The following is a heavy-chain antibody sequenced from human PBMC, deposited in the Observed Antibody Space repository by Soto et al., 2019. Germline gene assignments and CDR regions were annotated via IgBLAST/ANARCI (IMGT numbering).Heavy chain of an antibody. V-gene: IGHV3-23*01. CDR3: AKGAFILIVPAAIGPLDP. CDR1: GFTFSSYA. J-gene: IGHJ5*02. Sequence: GGSLGISCAASGFTFSSYAMSWVRQAPGKGLEWVSAISGSGGSTYYADSVKGRFTISRDNSKNTLYLQMNSLRAEDTAVYYCAKGAFILIVPAAIGPLDPWGPRPLVTVFS. CDR2: ISGSGGST. D-gene: IGHD2-2*01.